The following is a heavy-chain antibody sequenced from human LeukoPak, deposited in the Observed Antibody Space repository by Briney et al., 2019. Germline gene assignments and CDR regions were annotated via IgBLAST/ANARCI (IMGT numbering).Heavy chain of an antibody. CDR3: AKGAHSSGWNPNWFDP. CDR1: GFTSDDYA. Sequence: PGGSLTLSCEASGFTSDDYAMHWVRQRPGKGLEWVSRITWNSDSGSIGYADSVKGRFTISRDNAKNSLYLQMKSLRVEDSALYYCAKGAHSSGWNPNWFDPWGQGTPVTVSS. J-gene: IGHJ5*02. CDR2: ITWNSDSGSI. D-gene: IGHD6-19*01. V-gene: IGHV3-9*02.